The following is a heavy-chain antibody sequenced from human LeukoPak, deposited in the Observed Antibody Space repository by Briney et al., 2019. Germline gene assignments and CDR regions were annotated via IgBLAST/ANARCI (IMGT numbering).Heavy chain of an antibody. J-gene: IGHJ5*02. CDR3: ARDGYSSSWYWFDP. CDR1: GGSISSYY. CDR2: IYTSGST. V-gene: IGHV4-4*07. Sequence: KPSETLSLTYTVSGGSISSYYWSWIRQPAGKGLEWIGRIYTSGSTNYNPSLKSRVTMSVDTSKNQFSLKLSSVTAADTAVYYCARDGYSSSWYWFDPWGQGTLVTVSS. D-gene: IGHD6-13*01.